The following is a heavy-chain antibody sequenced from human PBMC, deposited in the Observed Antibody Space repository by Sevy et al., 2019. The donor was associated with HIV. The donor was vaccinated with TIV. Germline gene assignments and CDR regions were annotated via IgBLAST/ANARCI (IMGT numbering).Heavy chain of an antibody. CDR1: GFTFSSYG. Sequence: GRSLRLSCAASGFTFSSYGMHWVRQAPGKGLEWVAVISYDGSNKYYADSVKGRFTISRDNSKNTLYLQMNSLRAEDTAVYYCAKDHHTGGTTTVTTYYYYYGMDVWGQGTTVTVSS. D-gene: IGHD4-17*01. V-gene: IGHV3-30*18. CDR3: AKDHHTGGTTTVTTYYYYYGMDV. J-gene: IGHJ6*02. CDR2: ISYDGSNK.